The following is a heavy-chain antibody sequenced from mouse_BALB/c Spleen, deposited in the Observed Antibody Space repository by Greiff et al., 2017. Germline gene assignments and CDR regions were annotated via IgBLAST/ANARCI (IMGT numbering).Heavy chain of an antibody. CDR3: AKGDWVYAMDY. CDR2: IDPFNGGT. V-gene: IGHV1S135*01. CDR1: GYSFTSYY. J-gene: IGHJ4*01. Sequence: VQLQQSGPELMKPGASVKISCKASGYSFTSYYIHWVKQSHGKSLEWIGYIDPFNGGTSYNQKFKGKATLTVDKSSSTAYMHLSILTSEDSAVYYCAKGDWVYAMDYWGQGTSVTVSS. D-gene: IGHD4-1*01.